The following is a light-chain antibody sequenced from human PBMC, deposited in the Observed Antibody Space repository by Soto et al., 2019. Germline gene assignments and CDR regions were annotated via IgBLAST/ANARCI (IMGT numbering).Light chain of an antibody. CDR1: PSISSW. CDR3: QQYNSYSGFT. V-gene: IGKV1-5*03. J-gene: IGKJ3*01. CDR2: KAS. Sequence: DIQMTQSPSTLSASVGDRVTITCRASPSISSWLAWYQQKPGKAPKLLIYKASSLESGVPSRFSGSGSWTEFTLTISSLQPDDFATYYCQQYNSYSGFTFGPGTKVDIK.